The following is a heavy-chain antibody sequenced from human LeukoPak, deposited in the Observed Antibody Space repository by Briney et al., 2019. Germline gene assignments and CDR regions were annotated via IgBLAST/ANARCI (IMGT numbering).Heavy chain of an antibody. CDR3: AKDLHSGGDY. CDR2: ISGSGGST. Sequence: GGSLRLSCAGSGFTFSSYAMNWVRQAPGKGLEWVSAISGSGGSTYYADSVKGRFTISRDNSKNTLYLQMNSLRAEDTAVYYCAKDLHSGGDYWGQGTLVTVSS. V-gene: IGHV3-23*01. J-gene: IGHJ4*02. D-gene: IGHD3-16*01. CDR1: GFTFSSYA.